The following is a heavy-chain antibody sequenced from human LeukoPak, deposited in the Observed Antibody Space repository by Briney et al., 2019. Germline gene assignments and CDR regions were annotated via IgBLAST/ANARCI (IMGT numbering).Heavy chain of an antibody. J-gene: IGHJ4*02. CDR1: GYTFTSYG. Sequence: ASVKVSCKASGYTFTSYGISWVRQAPGQGLEWMGWNSAYNGNTNYAQKFQGRVTMTTDTSTSTAYMELRSLRSDDTAAYYCARARGYYDSSGYYQTSHFDYWGQGTLVTVSS. CDR3: ARARGYYDSSGYYQTSHFDY. D-gene: IGHD3-22*01. V-gene: IGHV1-18*01. CDR2: NSAYNGNT.